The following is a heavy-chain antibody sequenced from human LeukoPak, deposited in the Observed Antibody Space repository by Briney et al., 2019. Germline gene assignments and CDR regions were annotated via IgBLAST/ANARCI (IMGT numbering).Heavy chain of an antibody. J-gene: IGHJ6*03. CDR2: LYYSGST. Sequence: PSETLSLTCTVSGGSISGYYWSWIRQPPGKGLEWIGYLYYSGSTNYNPSLESRVTISVDTSKNQFSLNLSSVTAADTAVYYCVRGGRTVQLVGSFRDYYYYMDVWGKGATVSVSS. CDR3: VRGGRTVQLVGSFRDYYYYMDV. V-gene: IGHV4-59*01. CDR1: GGSISGYY. D-gene: IGHD6-6*01.